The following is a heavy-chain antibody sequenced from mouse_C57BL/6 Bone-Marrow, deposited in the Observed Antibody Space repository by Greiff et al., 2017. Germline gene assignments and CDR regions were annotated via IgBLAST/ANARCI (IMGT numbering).Heavy chain of an antibody. D-gene: IGHD1-1*01. J-gene: IGHJ2*01. CDR1: GYTFTDYY. V-gene: IGHV1-76*01. Sequence: VQLQQSGAELVRPGASVKLSCKASGYTFTDYYINWVKQRPGQGLEWIARIYTGSGNTYYTEKFKGQATLTAEKSSSTAYMQLSSLTSEDSAVYFCARSGYYGSKGVWGPGTTLTVSS. CDR3: ARSGYYGSKGV. CDR2: IYTGSGNT.